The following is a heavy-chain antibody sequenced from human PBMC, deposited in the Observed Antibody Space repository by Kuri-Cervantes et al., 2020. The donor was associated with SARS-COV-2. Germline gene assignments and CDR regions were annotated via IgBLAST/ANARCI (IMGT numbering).Heavy chain of an antibody. CDR3: ARDYYDFWSGSVYYYYYMDV. V-gene: IGHV4-4*07. Sequence: SETLSLTCTVSGGSISSYYWSWIRQPAGKGLEWIGRIYTSGSTNYNPSLKSRVTMSVDTSKNQFSLKLSSVTAADTAVYYCARDYYDFWSGSVYYYYYMDVWGKGTTVTDSS. CDR2: IYTSGST. CDR1: GGSISSYY. J-gene: IGHJ6*03. D-gene: IGHD3-3*01.